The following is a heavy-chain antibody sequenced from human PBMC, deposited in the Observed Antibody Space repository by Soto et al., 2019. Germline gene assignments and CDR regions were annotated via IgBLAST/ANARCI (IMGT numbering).Heavy chain of an antibody. V-gene: IGHV4-34*01. CDR2: INHRGST. CDR3: ARGAAFDMGVVPAATEIDYFDY. J-gene: IGHJ4*02. CDR1: GGSFSGYY. D-gene: IGHD2-2*01. Sequence: QVQLQQWGAGLLKPSETLSLTCAVYGGSFSGYYWSWSSQPPGKGLEWIGEINHRGSTNYNPSLKSRVTISVDTTKNQFYLTLSSVTAADSAVYSCARGAAFDMGVVPAATEIDYFDYWCQGTMVTVSS.